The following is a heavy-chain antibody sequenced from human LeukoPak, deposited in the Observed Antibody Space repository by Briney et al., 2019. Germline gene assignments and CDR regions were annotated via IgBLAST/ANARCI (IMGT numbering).Heavy chain of an antibody. Sequence: SETLSLTCTVSGVSVGSGTYYWSWIRQPAGKGLEWIGRIFTTGSSNYNPSLKSRVTISMDTSNNQFSLKLSSVTAADAAVYYCARGFYYYGSGSPHHYYYMDVWGKGTTVTVPS. CDR3: ARGFYYYGSGSPHHYYYMDV. J-gene: IGHJ6*03. D-gene: IGHD3-10*01. CDR2: IFTTGSS. V-gene: IGHV4-61*02. CDR1: GVSVGSGTYY.